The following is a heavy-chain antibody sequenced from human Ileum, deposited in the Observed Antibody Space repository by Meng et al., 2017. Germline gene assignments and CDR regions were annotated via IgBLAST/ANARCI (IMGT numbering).Heavy chain of an antibody. CDR2: ISQESGRT. Sequence: QVQPEEAGPGLVKPSGTLSLLCAVSGDSSSSRDWWSWVRQPPGKGLEWIGEISQESGRTNYNPSLKSRVTISLDKSKNQFSLNLNSVTAADTAVYYCVRNEGYSLGDWGQGTLVTVSS. V-gene: IGHV4-4*02. J-gene: IGHJ4*02. D-gene: IGHD2-21*01. CDR3: VRNEGYSLGD. CDR1: GDSSSSRDW.